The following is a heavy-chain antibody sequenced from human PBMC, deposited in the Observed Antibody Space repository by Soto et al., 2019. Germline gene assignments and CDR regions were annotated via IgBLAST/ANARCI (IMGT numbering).Heavy chain of an antibody. J-gene: IGHJ4*01. V-gene: IGHV1-69*01. CDR3: ARGGSSMETYYFVY. CDR1: GGTFSSYA. D-gene: IGHD1-1*01. Sequence: QVQLVQSGAEVKKPGSSVKVSCKASGGTFSSYAISWVRQAPGQGLEWMGGLIPIFGTANYAQKFQGRVTITDVEATSTAYMELSSVRSEDTAVYYCARGGSSMETYYFVYRGQGTLVTLSS. CDR2: LIPIFGTA.